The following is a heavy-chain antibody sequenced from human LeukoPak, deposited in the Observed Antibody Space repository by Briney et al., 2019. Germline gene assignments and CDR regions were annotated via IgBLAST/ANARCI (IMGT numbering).Heavy chain of an antibody. CDR2: ISGSGGST. Sequence: GGSLRLSCAASGFTFSSYAMSWVRQAPGKGLEWVSAISGSGGSTYYADSVKGRFTISRDNSKNTLYLQMNSLRAENTAVYYCAKGGYGDRSWGFHYWGQGTLVTVSS. CDR3: AKGGYGDRSWGFHY. J-gene: IGHJ4*02. D-gene: IGHD4-17*01. CDR1: GFTFSSYA. V-gene: IGHV3-23*01.